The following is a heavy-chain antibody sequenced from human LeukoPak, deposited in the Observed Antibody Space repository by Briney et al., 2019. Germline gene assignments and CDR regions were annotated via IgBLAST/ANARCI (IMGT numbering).Heavy chain of an antibody. V-gene: IGHV4-39*01. D-gene: IGHD2-21*01. CDR1: GGSITIADYW. CDR2: IYYSGST. Sequence: PSETLSLTCTVSGGSITIADYWWAWIRQPPGKGLEWTASIYYSGSTHYNPALKRRVYISVDTSKSQFSLKLSSVTAADTAVYYYARQIGRGLWAFDYWGQGTPVTVSS. J-gene: IGHJ4*02. CDR3: ARQIGRGLWAFDY.